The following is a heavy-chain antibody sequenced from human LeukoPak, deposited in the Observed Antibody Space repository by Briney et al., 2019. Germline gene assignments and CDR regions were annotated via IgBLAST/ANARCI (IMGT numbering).Heavy chain of an antibody. CDR2: MNPNSGNT. CDR3: ASVFRGWYELDY. J-gene: IGHJ4*02. D-gene: IGHD6-19*01. CDR1: GYTFTSYD. Sequence: ASVKVSCKASGYTFTSYDINWVRQATGQGLEWMGWMNPNSGNTGYAQKFQGRVTMTRNTSISTAYMELSSLRSEDTAVYYCASVFRGWYELDYWGQGTLVTVSS. V-gene: IGHV1-8*01.